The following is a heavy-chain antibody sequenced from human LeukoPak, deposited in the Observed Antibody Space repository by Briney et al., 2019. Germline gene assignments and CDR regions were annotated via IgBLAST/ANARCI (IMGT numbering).Heavy chain of an antibody. Sequence: SETLSLTCSVSGGSIISVSYYWGWIRQPPGKGLEWIGSIYYSGNTCCNPSLKSRVTISVDTSKNQFSLKLSSVTAADTAVFYCARQIRFGDPWYFDYWGQGTLVTVSS. CDR2: IYYSGNT. J-gene: IGHJ4*02. D-gene: IGHD3-10*01. CDR1: GGSIISVSYY. CDR3: ARQIRFGDPWYFDY. V-gene: IGHV4-39*01.